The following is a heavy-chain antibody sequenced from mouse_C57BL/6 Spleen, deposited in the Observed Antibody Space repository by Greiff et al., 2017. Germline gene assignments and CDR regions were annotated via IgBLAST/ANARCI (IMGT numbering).Heavy chain of an antibody. D-gene: IGHD1-1*01. J-gene: IGHJ2*01. CDR3: ARYYYGSSPYYFDY. CDR1: GFTFSSYG. V-gene: IGHV5-6*01. CDR2: ISSGGSYT. Sequence: EVQLVESGGDLVKPGGSLKLSCAASGFTFSSYGMSWVRQTPDKRLEWVATISSGGSYTYYPDSVKGRFTISRDNAKNTLYLQMNSLKSEDTAMYYCARYYYGSSPYYFDYWGQGTTLTVSS.